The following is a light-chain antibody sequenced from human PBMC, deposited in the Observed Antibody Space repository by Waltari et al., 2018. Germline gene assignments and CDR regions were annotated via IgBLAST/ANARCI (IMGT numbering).Light chain of an antibody. CDR1: QSVLYSSNNKNY. J-gene: IGKJ2*01. V-gene: IGKV4-1*01. CDR3: QEYYSTPLT. Sequence: DIVMTQSPDSLAVSLGERATIHCKSNQSVLYSSNNKNYLAWYQQKPGQPPKLLISWASTRESGVPDRFSGSGSGTDFTLTISSLQAEDVAVYYCQEYYSTPLTFGQGTKLEIK. CDR2: WAS.